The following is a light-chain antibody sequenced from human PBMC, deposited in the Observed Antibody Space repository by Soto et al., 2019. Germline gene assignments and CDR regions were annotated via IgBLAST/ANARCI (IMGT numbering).Light chain of an antibody. CDR2: GAS. J-gene: IGKJ1*01. Sequence: DIVLTQSPGTLSLSPGDRATLSCRASQSVSTSNLAWYQQKPGQAPRLLIYGASTRATGIPARFSGSGSGTEFTLTISSLQSEDFAVYYCQQYNNWPRTFGQGTKVDI. V-gene: IGKV3-15*01. CDR3: QQYNNWPRT. CDR1: QSVSTSN.